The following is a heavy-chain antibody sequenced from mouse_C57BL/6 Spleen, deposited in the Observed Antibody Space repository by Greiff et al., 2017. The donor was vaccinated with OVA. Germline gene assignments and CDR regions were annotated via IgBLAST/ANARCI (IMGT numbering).Heavy chain of an antibody. V-gene: IGHV1-54*01. CDR3: ARGDSLFAY. J-gene: IGHJ3*01. CDR2: IYPGSGGT. CDR1: GYAFTNYL. Sequence: QVQLQQSGAELVRPGTSVKVSCKASGYAFTNYLIEWVKQRPGQGLEWIGVIYPGSGGTIFNEKFKGKATLTADKSSSTAYMQLSSLTSEDSAVYFCARGDSLFAYWGQGTLVTVSA.